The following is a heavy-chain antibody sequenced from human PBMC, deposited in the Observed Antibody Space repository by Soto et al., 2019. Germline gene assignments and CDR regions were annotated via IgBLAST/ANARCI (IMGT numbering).Heavy chain of an antibody. CDR3: AKSLLRITMIVVVTQGGYFDY. V-gene: IGHV3-23*01. Sequence: VGSLRLSCAASGFTFSSYAMSWVRQAPGKGLEWVSAISGSGGSTYYADSVKGRFTISRDNSKNTLYLQMNSLRAEDTAVYYCAKSLLRITMIVVVTQGGYFDYWGQGTLVTVSS. D-gene: IGHD3-22*01. J-gene: IGHJ4*02. CDR2: ISGSGGST. CDR1: GFTFSSYA.